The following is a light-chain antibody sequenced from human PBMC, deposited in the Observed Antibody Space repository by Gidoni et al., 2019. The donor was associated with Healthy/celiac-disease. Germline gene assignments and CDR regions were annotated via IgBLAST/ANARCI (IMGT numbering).Light chain of an antibody. Sequence: IVMTHSTATLSLSTGERATLSCRSSQSVSSNLAWYQHKPGKAPRLLIYGASTSAMGIPARSSGSGSGTEFTLTISSLQSEAFAFSSCQQHHNCPRVTFGHGTQVDIK. CDR2: GAS. CDR1: QSVSSN. V-gene: IGKV3-15*01. CDR3: QQHHNCPRVT. J-gene: IGKJ3*01.